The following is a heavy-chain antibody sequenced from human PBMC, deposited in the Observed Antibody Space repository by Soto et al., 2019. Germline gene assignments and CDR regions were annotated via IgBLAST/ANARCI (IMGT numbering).Heavy chain of an antibody. CDR3: ARDYYDRSGYSQPFDY. CDR1: GYTFTSYG. V-gene: IGHV1-18*04. J-gene: IGHJ4*02. CDR2: ISAYNGNT. Sequence: XSVKFSCKASGYTFTSYGISWVRQAPGQGLEWMGWISAYNGNTNYAQKLQGRVTMTTDTSTSTAYMELRGLRSDDTAVYYCARDYYDRSGYSQPFDYWGQGTLVTVSS. D-gene: IGHD3-22*01.